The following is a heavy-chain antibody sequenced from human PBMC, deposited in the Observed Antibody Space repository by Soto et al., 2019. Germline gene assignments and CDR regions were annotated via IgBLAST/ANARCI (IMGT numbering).Heavy chain of an antibody. CDR2: IYWDDDK. D-gene: IGHD3-3*01. CDR3: ARLIGVAWIDY. J-gene: IGHJ4*02. CDR1: GFSLSTSGVG. V-gene: IGHV2-5*02. Sequence: QITLKESGPTLVKPTQTLTLTCTFSGFSLSTSGVGVNWIRQPPGKALEWLALIYWDDDKRYSPSLNSRLTTTTDTSKNQVVLTVTNMDRVYRATYYCARLIGVAWIDYWGRGTLVTVSS.